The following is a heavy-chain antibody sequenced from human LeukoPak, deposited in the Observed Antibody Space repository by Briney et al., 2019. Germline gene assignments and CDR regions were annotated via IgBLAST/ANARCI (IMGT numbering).Heavy chain of an antibody. Sequence: ETLSLTCTVSGDSISGYSTCWVRHTPEKGLEWVWYIYYSRSTNYTPPPKRRVTISVEGYMKQLSLKLSSVTAADTAVYYCARDVRGGGYSGRYFHYIYSWGQGTLVTVSS. J-gene: IGHJ4*02. D-gene: IGHD1-26*01. V-gene: IGHV4-59*01. CDR2: IYYSRST. CDR3: ARDVRGGGYSGRYFHYIYS. CDR1: GDSISGYS.